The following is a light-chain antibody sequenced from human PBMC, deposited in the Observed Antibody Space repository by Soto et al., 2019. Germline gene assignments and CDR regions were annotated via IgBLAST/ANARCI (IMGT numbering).Light chain of an antibody. CDR2: DAS. CDR1: QSISSW. V-gene: IGKV1-5*01. J-gene: IGKJ1*01. Sequence: DIQMTQSPSTLSASVGDRVTITCRASQSISSWLAWYQQKPGKAPKLLIYDASSLESGVPSRFSGSGSGTEFTLTISSLQPDDFATYYCQQYSGTVGQGTKVEIK. CDR3: QQYSGT.